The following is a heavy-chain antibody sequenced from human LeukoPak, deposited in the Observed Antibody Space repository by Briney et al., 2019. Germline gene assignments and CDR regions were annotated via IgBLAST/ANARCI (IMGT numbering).Heavy chain of an antibody. Sequence: SQTPSLTCAISGDSVSSNSAAWNWIRQSPSRGLEWLGRTYYRRKWYNDYAVSVKSRININPDTSKNQFSLQLNSVTPEDTAVYYCAREMEVDTAMAFFAYWGQGNLFPVSS. J-gene: IGHJ4*02. CDR1: GDSVSSNSAA. CDR3: AREMEVDTAMAFFAY. D-gene: IGHD5-18*01. V-gene: IGHV6-1*01. CDR2: TYYRRKWYN.